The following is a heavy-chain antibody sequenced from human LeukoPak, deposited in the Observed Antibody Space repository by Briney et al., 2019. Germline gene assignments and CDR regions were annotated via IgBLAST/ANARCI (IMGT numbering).Heavy chain of an antibody. Sequence: GGSLRLSCAASGFTFSSYGMHWVRQAPGKGLEWVAVISYDGSNKYYADSVKGRFTISRDNSKNTLYLQTNSLRAEDTAVYYCAKDWGEMATITLDYWGQGTLVTVSS. J-gene: IGHJ4*02. V-gene: IGHV3-30*18. CDR2: ISYDGSNK. D-gene: IGHD5-24*01. CDR1: GFTFSSYG. CDR3: AKDWGEMATITLDY.